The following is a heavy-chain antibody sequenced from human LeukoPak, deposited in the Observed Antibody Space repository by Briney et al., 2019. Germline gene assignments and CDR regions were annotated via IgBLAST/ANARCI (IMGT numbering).Heavy chain of an antibody. CDR3: ARDASAYYSRWFDY. CDR2: IIPIFGTA. V-gene: IGHV1-69*05. D-gene: IGHD3-22*01. J-gene: IGHJ4*02. Sequence: SVKVSCKASGGTFSSYAISWVRQAPGQGLEWMGGIIPIFGTANYAQKLQGRVTMTTDTSTSTAYMELRSLRSDDTAVYYCARDASAYYSRWFDYWGQGTLVTVSS. CDR1: GGTFSSYA.